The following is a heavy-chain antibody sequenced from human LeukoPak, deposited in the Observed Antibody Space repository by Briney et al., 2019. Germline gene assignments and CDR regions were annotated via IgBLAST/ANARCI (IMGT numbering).Heavy chain of an antibody. CDR3: AKAQQLVRNGMDV. CDR1: RFTFSNYW. D-gene: IGHD6-13*01. J-gene: IGHJ6*02. CDR2: ISGSGGST. V-gene: IGHV3-23*01. Sequence: GGSLRLSCVASRFTFSNYWMSWVRQAPGKGLEWVSAISGSGGSTYYADSVKGRFTISRDNSKNTLYLQMNSLRAEDTAVYYCAKAQQLVRNGMDVWGQGTTVTVSS.